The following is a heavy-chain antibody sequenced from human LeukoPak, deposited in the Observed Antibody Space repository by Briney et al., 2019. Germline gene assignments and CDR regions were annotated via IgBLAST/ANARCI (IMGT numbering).Heavy chain of an antibody. J-gene: IGHJ3*02. CDR2: FSGSGGST. CDR3: AKIPAYDFWSGYIDAFDI. D-gene: IGHD3-3*01. Sequence: GGSLRLSCAASGFTFSSYAMSWVRQAPGKGLEWVSAFSGSGGSTYYADSVKGRFTISRDNSKNTLYLQMNSLRAEDTAVYYCAKIPAYDFWSGYIDAFDIWGQGTMVTVSS. V-gene: IGHV3-23*01. CDR1: GFTFSSYA.